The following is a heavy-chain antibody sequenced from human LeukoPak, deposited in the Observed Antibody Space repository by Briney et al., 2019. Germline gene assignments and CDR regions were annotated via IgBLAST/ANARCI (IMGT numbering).Heavy chain of an antibody. CDR3: ASASGSYFISSFDY. J-gene: IGHJ4*02. CDR1: CGSISSYY. V-gene: IGHV4-59*01. D-gene: IGHD3-10*01. CDR2: IYYSGST. Sequence: SEALSLTCTVCCGSISSYYWSWIRQPPGKGLEWIGYIYYSGSTNYNPSLKSRVTISVDTSKNQFSLKLSSVTAADTAVYYCASASGSYFISSFDYWGQGTLVTVSS.